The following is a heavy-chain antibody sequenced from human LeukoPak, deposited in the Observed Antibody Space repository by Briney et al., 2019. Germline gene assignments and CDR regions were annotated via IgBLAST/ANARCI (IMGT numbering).Heavy chain of an antibody. V-gene: IGHV1-2*02. CDR2: INPNSGGT. Sequence: ASVKVSCKASGYTFTGYYMHWVRQAPGQGLEWMGWINPNSGGTNYAQKFQGRVTMTRDTSISTAYMELRSLRSDDTAVYYCARLAVAGTEDYWGQGTLVTVSS. CDR1: GYTFTGYY. D-gene: IGHD6-19*01. J-gene: IGHJ4*02. CDR3: ARLAVAGTEDY.